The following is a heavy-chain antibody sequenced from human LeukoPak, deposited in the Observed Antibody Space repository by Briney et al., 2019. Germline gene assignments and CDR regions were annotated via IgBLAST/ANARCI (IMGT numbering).Heavy chain of an antibody. CDR2: IKQDGSDE. Sequence: PGGSLRLSCAASGFSVSSRAMSWVRQAPGKGLEWVATIKQDGSDEYYVDSVKGRFTISRDNAKNSLYLQMDGLRAEDTAVYHCARKLYYYGTSPAGWFGPWGQGTLVTVSS. V-gene: IGHV3-7*01. J-gene: IGHJ5*02. CDR1: GFSVSSRA. D-gene: IGHD3-22*01. CDR3: ARKLYYYGTSPAGWFGP.